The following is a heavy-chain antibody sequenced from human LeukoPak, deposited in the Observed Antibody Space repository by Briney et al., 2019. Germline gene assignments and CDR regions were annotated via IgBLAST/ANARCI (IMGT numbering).Heavy chain of an antibody. D-gene: IGHD3-22*01. J-gene: IGHJ3*02. CDR2: IYSGGST. CDR1: GFTVSSNY. CDR3: AADSSGYYYGAAFDI. Sequence: GGSLRLSCAASGFTVSSNYMSWVRQAPGKGLEWVSVIYSGGSTYYADSVKGRFTISRDNSKNTLYLQMNSLRAEDTAVYYCAADSSGYYYGAAFDIWGQGTMVTVSS. V-gene: IGHV3-66*01.